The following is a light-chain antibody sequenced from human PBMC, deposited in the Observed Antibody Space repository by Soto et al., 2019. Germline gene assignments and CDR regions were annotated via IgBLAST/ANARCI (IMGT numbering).Light chain of an antibody. CDR3: QQYGRSFMYT. J-gene: IGKJ2*01. CDR1: QSGSSRS. Sequence: EIVLTQSPGTLSLSPGERATLSCRASQSGSSRSLAWYQQKPGQAPRHLIYGASSRATGIPDRFSGSGSGTDFTLTISRLEPEDFAVYYCQQYGRSFMYTFGQGTKLELK. CDR2: GAS. V-gene: IGKV3-20*01.